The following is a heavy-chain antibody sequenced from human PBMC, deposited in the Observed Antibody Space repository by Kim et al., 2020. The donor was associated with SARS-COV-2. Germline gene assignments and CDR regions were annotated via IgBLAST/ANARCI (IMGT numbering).Heavy chain of an antibody. D-gene: IGHD3-3*01. J-gene: IGHJ4*02. V-gene: IGHV3-23*01. Sequence: GPFTISRDTSKNTLYLQMNSLRAEDTAIYYCAKDLSSATYDFWSGYYGFDYWGQGTLVTVSS. CDR3: AKDLSSATYDFWSGYYGFDY.